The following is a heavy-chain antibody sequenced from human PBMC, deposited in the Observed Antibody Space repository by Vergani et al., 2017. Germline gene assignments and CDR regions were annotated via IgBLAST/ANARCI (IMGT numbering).Heavy chain of an antibody. D-gene: IGHD3-22*01. V-gene: IGHV3-33*06. CDR3: AQSDDDSSGHSFDY. CDR1: GFTFSSYG. Sequence: QVQLVESGGGVVQPGRSLRLSCAASGFTFSSYGMHWVRQAPGKGLEWVAVIWYDGSNKYYADSVKGRFTISSDNSKNTLYLQMNSLRAEDTAVYYCAQSDDDSSGHSFDYWGQGTLVTVSS. J-gene: IGHJ4*02. CDR2: IWYDGSNK.